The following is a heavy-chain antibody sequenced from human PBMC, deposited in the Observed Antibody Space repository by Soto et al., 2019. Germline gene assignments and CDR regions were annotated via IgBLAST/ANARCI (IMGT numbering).Heavy chain of an antibody. J-gene: IGHJ4*02. CDR2: IDRSGVIT. CDR1: GFTFSDYA. Sequence: GGSLRLSCAASGFTFSDYAMTWVRQPPGKGLEWVSSIDRSGVITYYADSVKGRFTISRDSSRNTLYLHMNSLRVEDTAVYYGAKLVVSATTYWGQGTLVTVSS. CDR3: AKLVVSATTY. V-gene: IGHV3-23*01. D-gene: IGHD2-8*02.